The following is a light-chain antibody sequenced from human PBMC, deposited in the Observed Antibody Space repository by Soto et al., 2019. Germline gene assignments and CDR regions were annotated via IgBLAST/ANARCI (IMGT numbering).Light chain of an antibody. CDR2: KAS. V-gene: IGKV1-5*03. Sequence: DIQMTQSPSTLSASVGDRVAITCRASQSIGSLLAWYQQKPGKAPKLLIYKASSLESGVPSRFSGSGSGKNFTPAISTLKPDVFSTYYSQKLNCFRGTFGKGTKVKIK. CDR3: QKLNCFRGT. J-gene: IGKJ1*01. CDR1: QSIGSL.